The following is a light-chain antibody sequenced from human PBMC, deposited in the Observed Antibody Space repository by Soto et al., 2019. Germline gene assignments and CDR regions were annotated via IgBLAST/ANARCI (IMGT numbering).Light chain of an antibody. Sequence: IVLTQSPGTLSLSPGERATLSCTASQSVSNNYLAWYQQKPGQAPRLLIYGASNRATGIPDRCSGSGSGTDFTLTISRLEPEEVAVYDCQQYGSSGTFGQGTKVDIK. V-gene: IGKV3-20*01. J-gene: IGKJ1*01. CDR2: GAS. CDR3: QQYGSSGT. CDR1: QSVSNNY.